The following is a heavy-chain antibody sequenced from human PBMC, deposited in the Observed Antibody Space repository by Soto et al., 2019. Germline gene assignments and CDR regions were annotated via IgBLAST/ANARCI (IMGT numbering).Heavy chain of an antibody. D-gene: IGHD3-3*01. CDR1: GGSVSSYA. CDR3: ARDQYFTIFGVVENYYYYMDV. J-gene: IGHJ6*03. CDR2: IIPSFGTA. Sequence: SVKVDCKSSGGSVSSYAFSWVRQVPGQGLEWMGGIIPSFGTAKYAQKFQGRVTITRDKSTSTAYMELSSLRSEDTAVYYCARDQYFTIFGVVENYYYYMDVWGKGTTVTVSS. V-gene: IGHV1-69*05.